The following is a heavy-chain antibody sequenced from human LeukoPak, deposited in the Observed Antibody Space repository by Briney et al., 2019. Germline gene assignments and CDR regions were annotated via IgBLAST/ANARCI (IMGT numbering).Heavy chain of an antibody. Sequence: GASVKVSCKASGYTFTGYYIHWVRQAPGQGLEWMGWISAYNGNTNYAQKLQGRVTMTTDTSTSTAYMELRSLRSDDTAVYYCARDLFEVPAAIPSYMDVWGKGTTVTVSS. V-gene: IGHV1-18*04. J-gene: IGHJ6*03. CDR2: ISAYNGNT. D-gene: IGHD2-2*01. CDR1: GYTFTGYY. CDR3: ARDLFEVPAAIPSYMDV.